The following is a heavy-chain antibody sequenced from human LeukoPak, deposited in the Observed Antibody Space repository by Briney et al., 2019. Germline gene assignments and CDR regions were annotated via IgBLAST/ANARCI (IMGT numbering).Heavy chain of an antibody. D-gene: IGHD6-6*01. Sequence: WASVKVSCKASGGTFSSYAISWVRQAPGQGLEWMGGIIPIFGTANYAQKFQGRVTITADESTSTAYMELSSLRSEDTAVYYCARPKAARRDYYYYYMDVWGKGTTVTVSS. J-gene: IGHJ6*03. CDR1: GGTFSSYA. CDR2: IIPIFGTA. CDR3: ARPKAARRDYYYYYMDV. V-gene: IGHV1-69*13.